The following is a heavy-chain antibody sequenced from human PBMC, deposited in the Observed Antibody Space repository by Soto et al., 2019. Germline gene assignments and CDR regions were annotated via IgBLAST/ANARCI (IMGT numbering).Heavy chain of an antibody. CDR3: AKELSYNSGRPFDY. CDR1: GFAFSSYA. Sequence: EVQLLESGGGLVQPGGSLRLSCAASGFAFSSYAMTWVRQAPGKGLEWVSSISDSGRTTLYADSVKGRFTVSRDNSKNTLYLQMNSLRAEDTALYYCAKELSYNSGRPFDYWGQGTLVTVSS. D-gene: IGHD3-10*01. J-gene: IGHJ4*02. V-gene: IGHV3-23*01. CDR2: ISDSGRTT.